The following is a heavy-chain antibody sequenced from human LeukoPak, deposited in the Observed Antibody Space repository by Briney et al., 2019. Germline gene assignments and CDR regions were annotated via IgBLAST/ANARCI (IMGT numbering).Heavy chain of an antibody. CDR3: AKDSLNSIAAAGTDFDY. D-gene: IGHD6-13*01. CDR1: GFTFDDYA. V-gene: IGHV3-9*01. Sequence: GGPLRLSCAASGFTFDDYAMHWVRQAPGKGLEWVSGISWNSGSIGYADSVKGRFTISRDNAKNSLYLQMNSLRAEDTALYYCAKDSLNSIAAAGTDFDYWGQGTLVTVSS. J-gene: IGHJ4*02. CDR2: ISWNSGSI.